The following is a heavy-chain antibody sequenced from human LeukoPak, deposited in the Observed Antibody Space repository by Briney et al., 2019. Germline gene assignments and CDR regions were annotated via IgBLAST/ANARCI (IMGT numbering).Heavy chain of an antibody. CDR1: GGSISIYY. CDR3: ARPYDGAFYN. D-gene: IGHD3-22*01. CDR2: IYYSGST. V-gene: IGHV4-59*01. Sequence: PSETLSLTCTVSGGSISIYYWGWVRQPPGKGLEWIGYIYYSGSTNYNPSLKSRVTISVDTSKNQCSLKLSSVTAADTAVYYCARPYDGAFYNRGQGTMVTVSS. J-gene: IGHJ3*02.